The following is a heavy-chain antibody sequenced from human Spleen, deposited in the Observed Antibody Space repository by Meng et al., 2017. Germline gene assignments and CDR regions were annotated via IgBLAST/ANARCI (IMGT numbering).Heavy chain of an antibody. CDR2: INQSGST. J-gene: IGHJ4*02. CDR3: ARGPTTMAHDFDY. CDR1: GGSFDDNC. V-gene: IGHV4-34*01. Sequence: LELQESGPGLVKPSAPLSLTCVGSGGSFDDNCWSGTRQPRGKGLEWIGEINQSGSTNYNPSLESRATISVDTSQNNLSLKLSSVTAADSAVYYCARGPTTMAHDFDYWGQGTLVTVSS. D-gene: IGHD4-11*01.